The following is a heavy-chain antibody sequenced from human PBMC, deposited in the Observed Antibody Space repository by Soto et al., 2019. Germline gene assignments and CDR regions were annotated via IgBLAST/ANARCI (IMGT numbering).Heavy chain of an antibody. Sequence: PGGSLRLSCAASGFTFSSYFMHWVRQAPGKGLEWVAVIWYDGSNKYYADSVKGRFTISRDNSKNTLYLQMNSLRAEDTAVYYCARGWPSPGTMVRGVIMFDYWGQGTLVTVSS. D-gene: IGHD3-10*01. V-gene: IGHV3-33*01. CDR1: GFTFSSYF. CDR2: IWYDGSNK. CDR3: ARGWPSPGTMVRGVIMFDY. J-gene: IGHJ4*02.